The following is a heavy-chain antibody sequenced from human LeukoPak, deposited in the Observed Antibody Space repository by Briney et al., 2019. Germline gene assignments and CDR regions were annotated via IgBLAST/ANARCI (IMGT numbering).Heavy chain of an antibody. CDR3: ARGAWLVKYFDY. Sequence: SETLSLTCAVYGGSFSGYYWSWIRQPPGKGLEWIGEINHSGSTNYNPSLKSRVTISVDTSKNRFSLKLSSVTAADTAVYYCARGAWLVKYFDYWGQGTLVTVSS. CDR1: GGSFSGYY. V-gene: IGHV4-34*01. CDR2: INHSGST. J-gene: IGHJ4*02. D-gene: IGHD6-19*01.